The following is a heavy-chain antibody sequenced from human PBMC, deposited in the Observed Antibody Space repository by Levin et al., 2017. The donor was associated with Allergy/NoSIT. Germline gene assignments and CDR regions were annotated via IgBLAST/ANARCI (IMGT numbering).Heavy chain of an antibody. Sequence: SQTLSLTCTVSGGSISSGGYYWSWIRQHPGKGLEWIGYIYYSGSTYYNPSLKSRVTISVDTSKNQFSLKLSSVTAADTAVYYCARGPVSSGYYYWAPEASRLFDYWGQGTLVTVSS. V-gene: IGHV4-31*03. CDR2: IYYSGST. D-gene: IGHD3-22*01. CDR3: ARGPVSSGYYYWAPEASRLFDY. J-gene: IGHJ4*02. CDR1: GGSISSGGYY.